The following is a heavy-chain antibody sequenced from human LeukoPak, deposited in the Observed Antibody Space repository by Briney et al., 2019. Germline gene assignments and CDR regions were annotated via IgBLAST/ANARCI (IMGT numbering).Heavy chain of an antibody. CDR1: EFTFSDAW. CDR2: IKSNTDGGTT. D-gene: IGHD2-2*02. CDR3: TTQLLYEHNFDY. V-gene: IGHV3-15*01. Sequence: GGSLRLSCAASEFTFSDAWMSWVRQTPGKGLEWVGRIKSNTDGGTTDFAAPVKGRFTISRDDSENALYLQMNSLKTEDTAVYYCTTQLLYEHNFDYWGQGTLVTVSS. J-gene: IGHJ4*02.